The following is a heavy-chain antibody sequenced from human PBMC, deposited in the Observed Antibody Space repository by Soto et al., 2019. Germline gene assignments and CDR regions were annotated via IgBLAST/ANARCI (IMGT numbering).Heavy chain of an antibody. CDR1: GDSVSSNSAA. CDR3: ARSPRYCSSTSCYTEYYYYGMDV. V-gene: IGHV6-1*01. J-gene: IGHJ6*02. Sequence: SQTLSLTCAISGDSVSSNSAAWNWIRQSPSRGLEWLGRTYYGSKWYNDYAVSVKSRITINPDTSKNQFSLQLNSVTPEDTAVYYCARSPRYCSSTSCYTEYYYYGMDVWGQGTTVTVSS. D-gene: IGHD2-2*02. CDR2: TYYGSKWYN.